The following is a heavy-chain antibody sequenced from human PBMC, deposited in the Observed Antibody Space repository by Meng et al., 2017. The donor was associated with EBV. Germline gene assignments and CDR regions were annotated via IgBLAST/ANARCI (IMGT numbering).Heavy chain of an antibody. V-gene: IGHV1-18*01. CDR2: ISAYNGNT. J-gene: IGHJ4*02. Sequence: GQLVRSGSEVRKPGASLKSSSKASVYTFTSYGISWVRQAPGQGLEWMGWISAYNGNTNYTQKLQGRVTMTTDTSTSTAYMERRSLRSDDTAVYYCARGLDYFDYWGQGTLVTVSS. CDR1: VYTFTSYG. CDR3: ARGLDYFDY.